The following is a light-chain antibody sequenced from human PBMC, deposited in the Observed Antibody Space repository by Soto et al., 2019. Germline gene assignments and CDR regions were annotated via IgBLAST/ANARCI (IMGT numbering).Light chain of an antibody. CDR1: ESIRTW. CDR3: QQYHNYPRT. CDR2: DAS. V-gene: IGKV1-5*01. J-gene: IGKJ1*01. Sequence: DIQMTQSPSTLSASIGXRVTITCRASESIRTWLAWYQHKPGKAPKFLIYDASSLESGVPSRFSGSGSGTEFTLTISNLQPDDFATYFCQQYHNYPRTFGQGTKVDIK.